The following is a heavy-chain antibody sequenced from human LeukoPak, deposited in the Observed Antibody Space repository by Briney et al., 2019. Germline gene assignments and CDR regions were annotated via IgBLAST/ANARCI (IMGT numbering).Heavy chain of an antibody. J-gene: IGHJ4*02. V-gene: IGHV3-13*01. D-gene: IGHD3-10*01. CDR3: ARGRIYYYGSGSRYAKAYYFDY. Sequence: GGSLRLSCAASGFTFSSYDMHWVRQATGKGLEWVSAIGTAGDTYYPGSVKGRFTISRENAKNSLYLQMNSLRAGDTAVYYCARGRIYYYGSGSRYAKAYYFDYWGQGTLVTVSS. CDR1: GFTFSSYD. CDR2: IGTAGDT.